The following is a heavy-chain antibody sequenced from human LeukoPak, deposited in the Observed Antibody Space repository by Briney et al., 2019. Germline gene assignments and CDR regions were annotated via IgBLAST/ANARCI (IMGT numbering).Heavy chain of an antibody. CDR1: GGSFSDYF. CDR3: VTYYYGSSAPKRNY. CDR2: ISHSEST. V-gene: IGHV4-34*01. J-gene: IGHJ4*02. D-gene: IGHD3-22*01. Sequence: TSETLSLTCAVYGGSFSDYFWSWIRQPPGKGLEWIGEISHSESTTYNPSLRSRVTISGDTSKKQFSLKLSSVTAADTAVYYCVTYYYGSSAPKRNYWGQGILVTVSS.